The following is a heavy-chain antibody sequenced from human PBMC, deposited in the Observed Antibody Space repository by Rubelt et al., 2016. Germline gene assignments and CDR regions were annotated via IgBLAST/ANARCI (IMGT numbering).Heavy chain of an antibody. V-gene: IGHV1-3*01. CDR3: ARANHGDYEDY. CDR2: IDVGNGDT. J-gene: IGHJ4*02. D-gene: IGHD4-17*01. Sequence: QVQLVQSGAEVKKPGASVKVSCKASGYTFTNYGMHWVRQAPGQRLEWMGWIDVGNGDTQYSQKLKDRVSITRAASANTAYMELSSLRSDDTAVHYCARANHGDYEDYWGQGTLVTVSS. CDR1: GYTFTNYG.